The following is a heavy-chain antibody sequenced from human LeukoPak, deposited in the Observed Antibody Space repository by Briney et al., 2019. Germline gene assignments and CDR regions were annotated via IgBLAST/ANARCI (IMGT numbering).Heavy chain of an antibody. D-gene: IGHD2-2*01. CDR1: RFTFSSYS. V-gene: IGHV3-21*01. CDR2: ISSSSSYI. CDR3: AKDGRYCSSTSCQMGIYYYYYMDV. Sequence: PGGSLRLSCAASRFTFSSYSMNWVRQAPGRGLEWVSSISSSSSYIYYADSVKGRFTISRDNAKNSLSLQMNSLRAEDTAVYYCAKDGRYCSSTSCQMGIYYYYYMDVWGKGTTVTVSS. J-gene: IGHJ6*03.